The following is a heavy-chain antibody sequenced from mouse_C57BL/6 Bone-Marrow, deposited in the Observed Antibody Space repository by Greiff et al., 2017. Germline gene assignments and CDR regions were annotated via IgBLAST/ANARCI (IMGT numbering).Heavy chain of an antibody. CDR3: ARHLGYAMDY. D-gene: IGHD4-1*01. CDR1: GFTFSDYG. CDR2: ISNLAYSI. J-gene: IGHJ4*01. V-gene: IGHV5-15*01. Sequence: DVKLVESGGGLVQPGGSLKLSCAASGFTFSDYGMAWVRQAPRKGPEWVAFISNLAYSIYYADTVTGRFTISRENAKNPLYLEMSSLRSEDTAMYYCARHLGYAMDYWGQGTSVTVSS.